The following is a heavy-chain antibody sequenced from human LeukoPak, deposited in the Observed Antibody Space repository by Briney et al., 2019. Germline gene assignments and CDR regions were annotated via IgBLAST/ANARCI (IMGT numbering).Heavy chain of an antibody. V-gene: IGHV1-2*02. CDR1: GYTFTAYY. CDR3: ATPGMGRVSYYDDY. Sequence: ASVKVSCKASGYTFTAYYVHWVRQAPGQGLEWMGWINPNNGGTNYAQKFQGRVTMTRDTSINTAYMELSGLKSDDTAVYYCATPGMGRVSYYDDYWGQGTLVTVSS. D-gene: IGHD3-10*01. CDR2: INPNNGGT. J-gene: IGHJ4*02.